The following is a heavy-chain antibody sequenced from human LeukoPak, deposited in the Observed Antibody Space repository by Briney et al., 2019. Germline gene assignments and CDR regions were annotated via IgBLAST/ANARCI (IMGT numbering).Heavy chain of an antibody. D-gene: IGHD6-13*01. Sequence: ASVKVSCKASGYTFTGYYMHWVRQAPGQGLEWMGRINPSSGGTNCAQKFQGRVTMTRDTSISTAYMELSRLRSDDTAVYYCARDWYVRDGMDVWGQGTTVTVSS. J-gene: IGHJ6*02. CDR3: ARDWYVRDGMDV. CDR1: GYTFTGYY. V-gene: IGHV1-2*06. CDR2: INPSSGGT.